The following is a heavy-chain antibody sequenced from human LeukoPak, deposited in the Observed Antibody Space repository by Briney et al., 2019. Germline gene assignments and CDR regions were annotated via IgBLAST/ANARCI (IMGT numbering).Heavy chain of an antibody. J-gene: IGHJ3*02. D-gene: IGHD5-18*01. CDR1: GYTFSSYA. CDR2: IIPIFGTA. Sequence: SVKVSCKASGYTFSSYAISWVRQAPGQGLEWMGGIIPIFGTANYAQKFQGRVTITADESTSTAYMELSSLRSEDTAVYYCARGDGYSARVAFDIWGQGTMVTVSS. V-gene: IGHV1-69*13. CDR3: ARGDGYSARVAFDI.